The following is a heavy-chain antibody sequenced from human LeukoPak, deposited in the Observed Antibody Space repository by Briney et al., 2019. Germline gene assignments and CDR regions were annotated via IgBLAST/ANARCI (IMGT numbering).Heavy chain of an antibody. D-gene: IGHD6-19*01. V-gene: IGHV3-23*01. CDR3: VRRGDASSGWGDHDY. CDR1: GFTFNRNA. J-gene: IGHJ4*02. Sequence: PGGSLRLPCAAAGFTFNRNAISWVRQAPGKGLEWVSTMGGSGDKTFYADSVKGRFTISRDNSKNMLHLQMSSLTGEDTALYYCVRRGDASSGWGDHDYWGQGALVTASS. CDR2: MGGSGDKT.